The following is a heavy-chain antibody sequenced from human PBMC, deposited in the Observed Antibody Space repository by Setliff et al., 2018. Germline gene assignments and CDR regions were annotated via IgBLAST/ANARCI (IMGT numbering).Heavy chain of an antibody. V-gene: IGHV1-69*10. CDR1: GYTFTGYY. D-gene: IGHD3-10*01. J-gene: IGHJ4*02. CDR2: IIPILGIA. CDR3: ARGSYYYGSGSYYSV. Sequence: GASVKVSCKASGYTFTGYYMHWLRQAPGQGREWMGGIIPILGIAKYAQKFQGRVTITADKSTSTAYMELSCLRSEDTAVYYCARGSYYYGSGSYYSVWGQGTLVTVSS.